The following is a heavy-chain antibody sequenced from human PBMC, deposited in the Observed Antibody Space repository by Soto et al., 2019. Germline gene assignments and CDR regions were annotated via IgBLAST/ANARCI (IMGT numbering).Heavy chain of an antibody. CDR3: AFKGTANPFY. Sequence: GGSRRLSYATSGFTFTSYDLTWVRQAAGKGLDCVSGISPSGDTTSYAATVKGRFTISRDNSKTVLYLQMNSLRAEDTAVYYCAFKGTANPFYWGQGTLVTVSS. V-gene: IGHV3-23*01. CDR1: GFTFTSYD. CDR2: ISPSGDTT. J-gene: IGHJ4*02. D-gene: IGHD2-21*02.